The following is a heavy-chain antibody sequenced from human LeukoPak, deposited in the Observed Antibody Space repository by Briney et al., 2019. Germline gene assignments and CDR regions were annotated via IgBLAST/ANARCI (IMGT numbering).Heavy chain of an antibody. CDR3: ARGAATGSFDY. D-gene: IGHD6-13*01. CDR2: IIPILGIA. J-gene: IGHJ4*02. CDR1: GGTFSSYA. V-gene: IGHV1-69*04. Sequence: ASVKVSCKASGGTFSSYAISWVRQAPGQGLEWMGRIIPILGIANYAQKFQGRVTITADKSTSTAYMELSSLRSEDTAVYYCARGAATGSFDYWGQGTLVTVSS.